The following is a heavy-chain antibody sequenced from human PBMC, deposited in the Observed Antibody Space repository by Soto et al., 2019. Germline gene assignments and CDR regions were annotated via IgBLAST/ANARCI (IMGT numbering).Heavy chain of an antibody. J-gene: IGHJ4*02. D-gene: IGHD6-19*01. CDR1: GFSLSSTRTA. Sequence: QITLKESGPTLVKPTETLTLTCTFSGFSLSSTRTAVGWIRQPPGKAPEWLALIYWDDDKLYSPFLKSRLTITKDTSKNQVVLTMSNMDPVDTARYYCAHIVVAGLGYYFDYWGQGTLVTVSS. CDR2: IYWDDDK. CDR3: AHIVVAGLGYYFDY. V-gene: IGHV2-5*02.